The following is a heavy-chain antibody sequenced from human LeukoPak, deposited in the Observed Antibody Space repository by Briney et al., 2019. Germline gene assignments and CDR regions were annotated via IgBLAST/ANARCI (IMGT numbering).Heavy chain of an antibody. V-gene: IGHV3-9*01. J-gene: IGHJ4*02. CDR1: GITFDDYA. CDR2: ISWNSGSI. Sequence: PGRSLRLSCAASGITFDDYAMPWVRQAPGKGLEWVSGISWNSGSIGYADSVKGRFTISRDNAKNSLYLQMNSLRAEDTALYYCAKSRGGSYGPDDYWGQGTLVTVSS. D-gene: IGHD5-18*01. CDR3: AKSRGGSYGPDDY.